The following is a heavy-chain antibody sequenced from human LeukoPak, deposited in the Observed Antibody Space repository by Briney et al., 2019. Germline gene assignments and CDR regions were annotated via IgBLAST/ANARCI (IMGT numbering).Heavy chain of an antibody. CDR3: VKDRDYGGFFDY. J-gene: IGHJ4*02. CDR1: GFTFSSYA. CDR2: ISYDGSNK. V-gene: IGHV3-30-3*01. Sequence: GGSLRLSCAASGFTFSSYAMHWVRQAPGKGLEWVAVISYDGSNKYYADSVKGRFTISRDNSKNTLYLQMNSLRAEDTAVYYCVKDRDYGGFFDYWGQGTLVTVSS. D-gene: IGHD4-23*01.